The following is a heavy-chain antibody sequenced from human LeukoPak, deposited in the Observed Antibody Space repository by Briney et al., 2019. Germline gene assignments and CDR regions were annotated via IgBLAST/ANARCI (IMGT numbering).Heavy chain of an antibody. CDR1: GYTFTSYD. V-gene: IGHV1-8*01. J-gene: IGHJ4*02. Sequence: ASVKVSCKASGYTFTSYDINWVRQATGQGLGWMGWMNPNSGNTGYAQKFQGRVTMTRNTSISTAYMELSSLRSEDTAVYYCARGENYYDSSGYDSYWGQGTLVTVSS. D-gene: IGHD3-22*01. CDR2: MNPNSGNT. CDR3: ARGENYYDSSGYDSY.